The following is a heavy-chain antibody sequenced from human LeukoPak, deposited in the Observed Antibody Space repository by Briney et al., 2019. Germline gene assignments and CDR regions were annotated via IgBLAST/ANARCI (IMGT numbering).Heavy chain of an antibody. V-gene: IGHV3-7*01. D-gene: IGHD5-18*01. J-gene: IGHJ4*02. CDR1: GFTFSSYW. CDR2: IKKDGSEK. CDR3: ARHLSGVTGYTYGRGIDY. Sequence: GGSLRLSCAASGFTFSSYWMSWVRQAPGKGLERVANIKKDGSEKYYVDSVKGRFTISRDNAKTSLYLQMNSLRAEDTAVYYCARHLSGVTGYTYGRGIDYWGQGTLVTVSS.